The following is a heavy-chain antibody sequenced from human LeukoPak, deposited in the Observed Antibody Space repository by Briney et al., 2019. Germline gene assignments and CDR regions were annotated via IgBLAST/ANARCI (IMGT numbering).Heavy chain of an antibody. J-gene: IGHJ5*02. Sequence: SVKVSCKASGGTFSSYAISWVRQAPGPGLEWMGGIIPIFGTANYAQKFQGRVTITADESTSTAYMELSSLRSEDTAVYYCARDRSVVGATYNWFDPWGQGTLVTVSS. CDR2: IIPIFGTA. CDR1: GGTFSSYA. CDR3: ARDRSVVGATYNWFDP. V-gene: IGHV1-69*13. D-gene: IGHD1-26*01.